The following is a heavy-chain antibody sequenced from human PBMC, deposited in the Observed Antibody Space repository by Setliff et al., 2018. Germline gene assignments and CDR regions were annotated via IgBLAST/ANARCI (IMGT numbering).Heavy chain of an antibody. Sequence: SVKVSCKASGGTFSSYAISWVRQAPGQGLEWMGGIIPIFGTANYAQKFQGRVTMTSDISFSTAYVELSGLRSDDTAVYYCARAKGTGWPGYWGQGTLVTVSS. CDR3: ARAKGTGWPGY. CDR2: IIPIFGTA. CDR1: GGTFSSYA. J-gene: IGHJ4*02. D-gene: IGHD6-19*01. V-gene: IGHV1-69*05.